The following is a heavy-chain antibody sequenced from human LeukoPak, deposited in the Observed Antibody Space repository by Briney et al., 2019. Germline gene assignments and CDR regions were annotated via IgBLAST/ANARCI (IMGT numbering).Heavy chain of an antibody. CDR2: IYSGGST. D-gene: IGHD6-19*01. CDR1: GFTVSSNY. Sequence: PGGSLRLSCAASGFTVSSNYMSWVRQAPGKGLEWVSVIYSGGSTYYADSVKGRFTISRDNSKNTLYLQMNSLRAEDTAVYYCARGHLGYGSGSDNWGQGTLVTVSS. CDR3: ARGHLGYGSGSDN. V-gene: IGHV3-66*01. J-gene: IGHJ4*02.